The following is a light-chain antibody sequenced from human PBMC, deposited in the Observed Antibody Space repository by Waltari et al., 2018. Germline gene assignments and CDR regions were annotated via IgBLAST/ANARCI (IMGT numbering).Light chain of an antibody. CDR2: EAS. V-gene: IGKV3-11*01. CDR1: QNLHKY. Sequence: EVVLTQSPASLSSSPGERVTLSCRASQNLHKYLAWYQQKPGQAPRLLIYEASNRATGIPDRFSGSGSGTDFTLTIDSLAPEDFAVYFCQQRSNWPPLTFGGGTKVEIK. J-gene: IGKJ4*01. CDR3: QQRSNWPPLT.